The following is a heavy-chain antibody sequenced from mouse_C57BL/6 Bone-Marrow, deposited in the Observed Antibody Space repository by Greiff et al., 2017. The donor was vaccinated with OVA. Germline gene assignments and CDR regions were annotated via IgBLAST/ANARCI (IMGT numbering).Heavy chain of an antibody. CDR2: INPYNGGT. CDR3: ARRDYDYDFDY. J-gene: IGHJ2*01. Sequence: EVQLQQSGPVLVKPGASVKMSCKASGYTFTDYYMNWLKQSHGKSLEWIGVINPYNGGTSYNQKFKGKATLTVDKSSSTAYMELNSLTSEDSAVYYCARRDYDYDFDYWGQGTTLTVSS. V-gene: IGHV1-19*01. CDR1: GYTFTDYY. D-gene: IGHD2-4*01.